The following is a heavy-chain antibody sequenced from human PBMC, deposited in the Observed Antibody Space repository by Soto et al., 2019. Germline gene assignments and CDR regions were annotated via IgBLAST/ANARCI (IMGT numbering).Heavy chain of an antibody. J-gene: IGHJ6*02. V-gene: IGHV3-30-3*01. Sequence: QVQLVESGGGVVQPGRSLRLSCAASGFTFSSYAMHWVRQAPGKGLEWVAVISYDGSNKYYADSVKGRFTISRDNSKNTLYLQMNSLRAEDTAVYYCARVMYSSGPYYYGMDVWGQGTTVTVSS. CDR2: ISYDGSNK. CDR3: ARVMYSSGPYYYGMDV. D-gene: IGHD3-10*01. CDR1: GFTFSSYA.